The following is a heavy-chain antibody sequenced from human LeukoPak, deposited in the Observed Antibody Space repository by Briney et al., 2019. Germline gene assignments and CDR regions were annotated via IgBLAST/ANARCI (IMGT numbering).Heavy chain of an antibody. CDR1: GFTFSSYS. D-gene: IGHD2-21*01. V-gene: IGHV3-21*04. J-gene: IGHJ4*02. Sequence: GGSLRLSCAASGFTFSSYSMNWVRQPPGKGLEWVSSISSSSSYIYYADSVKGRFTISRDNSKNTLYLQMNSLRAEDAAVYFCAKAPVTSCRGAYCYPFDSWGQGTLVTVSS. CDR3: AKAPVTSCRGAYCYPFDS. CDR2: ISSSSSYI.